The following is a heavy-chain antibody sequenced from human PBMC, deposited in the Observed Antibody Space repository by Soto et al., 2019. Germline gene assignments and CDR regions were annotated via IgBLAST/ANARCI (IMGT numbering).Heavy chain of an antibody. CDR1: GYSFTSYW. CDR3: ARGGIAVAGTGGHDY. V-gene: IGHV5-51*01. CDR2: IYPGDSDT. D-gene: IGHD6-19*01. J-gene: IGHJ4*02. Sequence: GESLKISCKGSGYSFTSYWIGWVRQMPGKGLEWMGIIYPGDSDTRYSPSFQGQVTISADKSISTAYPQWSSLKASDTAMYYCARGGIAVAGTGGHDYWGQGTLVTVSS.